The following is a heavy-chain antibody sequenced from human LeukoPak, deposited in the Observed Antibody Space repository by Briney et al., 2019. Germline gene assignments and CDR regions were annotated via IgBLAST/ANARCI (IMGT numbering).Heavy chain of an antibody. CDR1: GFTFSSYA. CDR3: ARGYDILTGYLGGDY. J-gene: IGHJ4*02. Sequence: GGSLRLSCAASGFTFSSYAMSWVRQAPGKGLEWVSAISGSSGSTYYADSVKGRFTISRDNSKNTLYLQMNSLRAEDTAVYYCARGYDILTGYLGGDYWGQGTLVTVSS. D-gene: IGHD3-9*01. V-gene: IGHV3-23*01. CDR2: ISGSSGST.